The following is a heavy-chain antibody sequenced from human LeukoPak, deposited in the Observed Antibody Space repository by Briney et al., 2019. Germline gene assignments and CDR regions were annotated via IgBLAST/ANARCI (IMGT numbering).Heavy chain of an antibody. D-gene: IGHD4-17*01. Sequence: GGSLRLSCAASGFTLSRYSMNWVRQAPGKGLEWVSFISSSSSTIHYADSVKGRFTISRDNAKDSLYLQMNSLRDEDTAVYYCARDRSDYGDYYDYWGQGTVVTVSS. J-gene: IGHJ4*02. CDR1: GFTLSRYS. V-gene: IGHV3-48*02. CDR3: ARDRSDYGDYYDY. CDR2: ISSSSSTI.